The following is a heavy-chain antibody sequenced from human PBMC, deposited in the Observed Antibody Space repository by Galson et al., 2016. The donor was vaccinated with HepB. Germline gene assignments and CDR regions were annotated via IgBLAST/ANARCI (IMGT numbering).Heavy chain of an antibody. Sequence: LSLTCIVSGGSISISGYYWSWIRQYPGKGLQWIGYIYYSGSTYYNPSLKSRVSISIDTSKNQFSLKLNSVTVADTAVYYCARDGGDYPFDSWGQGTLVTVSS. CDR1: GGSISISGYY. D-gene: IGHD4-17*01. J-gene: IGHJ4*02. CDR2: IYYSGST. V-gene: IGHV4-31*03. CDR3: ARDGGDYPFDS.